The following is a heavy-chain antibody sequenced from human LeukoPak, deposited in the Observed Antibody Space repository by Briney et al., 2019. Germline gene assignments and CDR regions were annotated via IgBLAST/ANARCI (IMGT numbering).Heavy chain of an antibody. CDR2: IRYDGSNK. V-gene: IGHV3-30*02. J-gene: IGHJ5*02. CDR1: GFTFSSYG. CDR3: ARDDLLHRNWFDP. Sequence: GGSLRLSCAVSGFTFSSYGMHWVRQAPGKGLEWVAFIRYDGSNKYYADSVKGRFTIYRDNSKNSLYLQMNSLRVEDTAFYCCARDDLLHRNWFDPWGQGTLVTVSS. D-gene: IGHD3-22*01.